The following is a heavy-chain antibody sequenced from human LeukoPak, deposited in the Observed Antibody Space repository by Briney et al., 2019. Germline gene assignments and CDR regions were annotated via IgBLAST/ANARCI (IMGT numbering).Heavy chain of an antibody. CDR1: GFTFSNAW. V-gene: IGHV3-15*01. J-gene: IGHJ4*02. CDR3: YGRSSWHPEFDY. D-gene: IGHD6-13*01. CDR2: IKSKTDGGTT. Sequence: GGSLRLSCAASGFTFSNAWMSWVRQAPGKGLEWVGRIKSKTDGGTTDYAAPVKGRFTISRDDSKNTLYLQMNSLKTEDTAVYYCYGRSSWHPEFDYWGQGTLVTVSS.